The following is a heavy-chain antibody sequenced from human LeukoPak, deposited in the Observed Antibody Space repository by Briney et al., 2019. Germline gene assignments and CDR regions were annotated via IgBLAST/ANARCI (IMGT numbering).Heavy chain of an antibody. D-gene: IGHD1-26*01. CDR1: GGSISSGGYY. V-gene: IGHV4-30-2*01. Sequence: SQTLSLTCTVSGGSISSGGYYWSWIRQPPGRGLEWIGYIYHSGSTYYNPSLKSRVTISVDRSKNQFSLKLSSVTAADTAVYYCARVGSYRPESPRPYFDYWGQGTLVTASS. CDR3: ARVGSYRPESPRPYFDY. J-gene: IGHJ4*02. CDR2: IYHSGST.